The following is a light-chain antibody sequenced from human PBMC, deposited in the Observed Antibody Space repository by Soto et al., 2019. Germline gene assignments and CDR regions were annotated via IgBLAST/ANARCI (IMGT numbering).Light chain of an antibody. CDR3: QQRSNWPLT. V-gene: IGKV3-11*01. CDR2: DAS. J-gene: IGKJ4*01. Sequence: EIVLTQSPATLSLSPGERATLSCRASQSVSSYLAWYQQKPGQAPRLLIYDASNRATGIPARFSGSGSGTDFTLTIISLEPEDFAVYYCQQRSNWPLTFGGVTKV. CDR1: QSVSSY.